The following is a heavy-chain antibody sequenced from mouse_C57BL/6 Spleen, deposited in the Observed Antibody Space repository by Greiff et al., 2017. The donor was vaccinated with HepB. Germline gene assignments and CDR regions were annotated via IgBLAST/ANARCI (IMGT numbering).Heavy chain of an antibody. V-gene: IGHV1-18*01. J-gene: IGHJ3*01. CDR2: INPNNGGT. CDR1: GYTFTDYN. Sequence: EVQLQQSGPELVKPGASVKIPCKASGYTFTDYNMDWVKQSHGKSLEWIGDINPNNGGTIYNQKFKGKATLTVDNSSSTAYMELRSLTSEDTAVYYCARGVYYGSSYKTWFAYWGQGTLVTVSA. D-gene: IGHD1-1*01. CDR3: ARGVYYGSSYKTWFAY.